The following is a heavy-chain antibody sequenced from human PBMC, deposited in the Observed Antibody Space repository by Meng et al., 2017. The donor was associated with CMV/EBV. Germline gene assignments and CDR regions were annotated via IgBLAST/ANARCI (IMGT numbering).Heavy chain of an antibody. CDR1: GLTVSSTY. D-gene: IGHD5-12*01. J-gene: IGHJ3*02. CDR2: IYSGGTS. V-gene: IGHV3-53*01. Sequence: GESLKISCVVSGLTVSSTYMSWVRQAPGKGLEWVSVIYSGGTSYHADSVKGRFTISRDDSKTTLYLQMNSLKTEDTAVYYCTTIYGIPRRGYSGYGAADAFDIWGQGTMVTVSS. CDR3: TTIYGIPRRGYSGYGAADAFDI.